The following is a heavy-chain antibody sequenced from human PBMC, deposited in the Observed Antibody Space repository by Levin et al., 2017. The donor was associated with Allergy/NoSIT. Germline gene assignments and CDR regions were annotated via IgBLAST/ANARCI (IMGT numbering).Heavy chain of an antibody. V-gene: IGHV3-30*04. Sequence: GGSLRLSCAASGFTFSSYAMHWVRQAPGKGLEWVAVISYDGSNKYYADSVKGRFTISRDNSKNTLYLQMNSLRAEDTAVYYCARDIMCSGGSCPTNWFDPWGQGTLVTVSS. CDR1: GFTFSSYA. D-gene: IGHD2-15*01. CDR2: ISYDGSNK. CDR3: ARDIMCSGGSCPTNWFDP. J-gene: IGHJ5*02.